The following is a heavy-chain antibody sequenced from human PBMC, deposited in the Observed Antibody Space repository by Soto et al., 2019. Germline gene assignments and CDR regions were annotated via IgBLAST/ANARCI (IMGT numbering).Heavy chain of an antibody. CDR3: ARDSVGDYGDYLGAFDI. Sequence: QVQLQESGPGLVKPSQTLSLTCTVSGGSISSGGYYWSWIRQHPGKALEWIGYIYYSGSTYYNPSLKSRVTISVDTSKNQFSLKLSSVTAADTAVYYCARDSVGDYGDYLGAFDIWGQGTMVTVSS. D-gene: IGHD4-17*01. CDR2: IYYSGST. V-gene: IGHV4-31*03. CDR1: GGSISSGGYY. J-gene: IGHJ3*02.